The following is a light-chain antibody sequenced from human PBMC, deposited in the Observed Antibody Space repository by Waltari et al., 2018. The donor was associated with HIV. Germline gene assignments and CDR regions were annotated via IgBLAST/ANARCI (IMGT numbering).Light chain of an antibody. Sequence: DIVMTQSPDSLAVSLGERATINCKSSQSVLFSSNNKNHLAWYQQKPGQPPKLLIYWASTRESGVPDRFSGSGSGTDFTLTISSLQAEDVAVYYCQQYYTTPWRFGPGTKVDIK. V-gene: IGKV4-1*01. CDR1: QSVLFSSNNKNH. CDR2: WAS. J-gene: IGKJ3*01. CDR3: QQYYTTPWR.